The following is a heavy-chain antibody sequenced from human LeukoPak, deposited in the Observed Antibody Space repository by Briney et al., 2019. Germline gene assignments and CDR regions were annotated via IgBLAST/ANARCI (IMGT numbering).Heavy chain of an antibody. V-gene: IGHV3-48*01. CDR3: ARDRGTEPVY. CDR2: ISSSSSTI. Sequence: PGGSLRLSCAASGFTFSSYSMNWVRQAPGKGLEWVSYISSSSSTIYYADSVKGRFTISRDNAKNSLYLQMNSLRAEDTAVYYCARDRGTEPVYWGQGTLVTVSS. CDR1: GFTFSSYS. J-gene: IGHJ4*02. D-gene: IGHD1-14*01.